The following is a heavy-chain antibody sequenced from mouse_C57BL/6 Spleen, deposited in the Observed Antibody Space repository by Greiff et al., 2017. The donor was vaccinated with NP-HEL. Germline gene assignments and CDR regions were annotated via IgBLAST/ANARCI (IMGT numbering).Heavy chain of an antibody. V-gene: IGHV1-26*01. CDR3: ASVTTVVAEGYFDV. CDR1: GYTFTDYY. CDR2: INPNNGGT. Sequence: VQLQQSGPELVKPGASVKISCKASGYTFTDYYMNWVKQSHGKSLEWIGDINPNNGGTSYNQKFKGKATLTVDKSSSTAYMELRRLTSEDSAVYYCASVTTVVAEGYFDVWGTGTTVTVSS. D-gene: IGHD1-1*01. J-gene: IGHJ1*03.